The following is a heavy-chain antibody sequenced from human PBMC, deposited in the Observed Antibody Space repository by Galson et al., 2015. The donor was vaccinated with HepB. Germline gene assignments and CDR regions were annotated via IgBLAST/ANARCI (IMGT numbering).Heavy chain of an antibody. D-gene: IGHD6-13*01. CDR1: GFTVSRCY. Sequence: SLRLSCAASGFTVSRCYMAWVRQAPGKGLEWVSVISTGTDLYYADSVRGRFAIAKDNSKNSLYLQLNSLRADDTADYYCARIFTSSWYFDHWGQGTLVTVSS. V-gene: IGHV3-53*01. CDR2: ISTGTDL. J-gene: IGHJ4*02. CDR3: ARIFTSSWYFDH.